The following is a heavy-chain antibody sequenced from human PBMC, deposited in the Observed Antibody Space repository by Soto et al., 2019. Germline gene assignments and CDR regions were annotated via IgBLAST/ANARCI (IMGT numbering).Heavy chain of an antibody. CDR3: AKRDDYANWNFDY. Sequence: QVQLQESGPGLVKPSETLSLTCSVSGGSITSYFWNWIRQPPGKALEWIGYVSDSGSTNYNPSLKSRVTISIDTSKNQLSLKLSSVTAADTAVYYCAKRDDYANWNFDYWGQGALVTVSS. CDR1: GGSITSYF. J-gene: IGHJ4*02. CDR2: VSDSGST. D-gene: IGHD4-4*01. V-gene: IGHV4-59*01.